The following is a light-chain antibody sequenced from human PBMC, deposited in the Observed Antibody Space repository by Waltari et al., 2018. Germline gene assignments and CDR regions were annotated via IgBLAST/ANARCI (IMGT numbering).Light chain of an antibody. J-gene: IGKJ2*01. CDR1: QSISIY. CDR2: AAS. Sequence: DIQMTQSPSSLSASVGDRVTITCRASQSISIYLNWYQQKPGKAPKLLIYAASSLESGVPSRFSGSGSGTDFTLNISTLQPEDFATYYCQQGYSTPRMYTFGQGTKLEIK. V-gene: IGKV1-39*01. CDR3: QQGYSTPRMYT.